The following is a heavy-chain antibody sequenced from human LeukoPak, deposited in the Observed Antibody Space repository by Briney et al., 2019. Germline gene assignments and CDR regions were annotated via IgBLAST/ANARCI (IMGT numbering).Heavy chain of an antibody. CDR2: IYYSGST. CDR1: GGSVSSGSYY. J-gene: IGHJ3*02. CDR3: ARSYSFDAFDI. Sequence: SETLPLTCTVSGGSVSSGSYYWSWIRQPPGKGLEWIGYIYYSGSTNYNPSLKSRVTISVDTSKNQFSLKLSSVTAADTAVYYCARSYSFDAFDIWGQGTMVTVSS. D-gene: IGHD5-18*01. V-gene: IGHV4-61*01.